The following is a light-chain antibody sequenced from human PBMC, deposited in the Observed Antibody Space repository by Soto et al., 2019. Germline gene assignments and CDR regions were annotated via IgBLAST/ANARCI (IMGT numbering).Light chain of an antibody. CDR3: LQYARSPRT. CDR1: QSVLFSSDNKNY. CDR2: WAS. J-gene: IGKJ1*01. Sequence: DIVMTQSPDSLAVSLGERATINCKASQSVLFSSDNKNYLAWYQQKPGQPPKLLIYWASTRESGVPDRFSGSGSGTDFTLTLIILQAEDVAVYYCLQYARSPRTFGQGTNVGIK. V-gene: IGKV4-1*01.